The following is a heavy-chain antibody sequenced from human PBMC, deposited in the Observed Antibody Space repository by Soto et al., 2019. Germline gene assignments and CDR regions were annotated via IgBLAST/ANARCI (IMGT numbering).Heavy chain of an antibody. D-gene: IGHD2-21*02. Sequence: QVQLVQSGSEVKEPGASVKVSCKASGYTFTGYYVLWVRQAPGQGPECMGWINPYTGGTNYAQKFQGRVTMTRDTSISIAYMELSKLISYDTAVYYCATQFHHCGGDCYRGPYFGMDVWGQGTTVTVSS. CDR3: ATQFHHCGGDCYRGPYFGMDV. CDR2: INPYTGGT. J-gene: IGHJ6*02. CDR1: GYTFTGYY. V-gene: IGHV1-2*02.